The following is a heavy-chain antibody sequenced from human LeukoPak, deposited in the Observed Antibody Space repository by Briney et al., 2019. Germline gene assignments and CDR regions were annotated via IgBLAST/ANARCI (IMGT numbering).Heavy chain of an antibody. D-gene: IGHD3-22*01. CDR1: GFTFSSYE. Sequence: PGGSLRLSCAASGFTFSSYEMNWVRQAPGKGLEWVSYISSSGSTIYYADSVKGRFTISRDNAKNSLYLQMNSLRAEDTAVYYCARERPHYYDSSGNMDVWGKGTTVTISS. CDR2: ISSSGSTI. V-gene: IGHV3-48*03. J-gene: IGHJ6*03. CDR3: ARERPHYYDSSGNMDV.